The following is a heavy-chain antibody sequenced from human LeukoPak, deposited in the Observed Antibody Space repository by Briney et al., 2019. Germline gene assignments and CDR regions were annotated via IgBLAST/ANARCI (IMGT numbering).Heavy chain of an antibody. CDR3: ASWFGY. J-gene: IGHJ4*02. CDR2: IFYSGST. V-gene: IGHV4-39*07. CDR1: GGSISTSNYY. Sequence: SETLSLTCTVSGGSISTSNYYWGWIRQPPGKGLEWIGNIFYSGSTYYSPSLKSRVTISVDTSKNQFSLKLSSVTAADTAVYYCASWFGYWGQGTLVTVSS.